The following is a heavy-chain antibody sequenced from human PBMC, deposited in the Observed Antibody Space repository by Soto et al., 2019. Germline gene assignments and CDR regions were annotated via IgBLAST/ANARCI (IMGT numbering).Heavy chain of an antibody. CDR2: ISYDGTKR. D-gene: IGHD6-19*01. CDR3: AKAPIAVAGSYLHY. J-gene: IGHJ4*02. V-gene: IGHV3-30*18. CDR1: GFTFSTYG. Sequence: QVQLVESGGGVVQPGKSLTLSCVVSGFTFSTYGMHWVRQAPGKGLEWVALISYDGTKRYYAASVKGRVTISRDNSKNTMYLEMKSLRADDTAVYYCAKAPIAVAGSYLHYWGQGNLVIASS.